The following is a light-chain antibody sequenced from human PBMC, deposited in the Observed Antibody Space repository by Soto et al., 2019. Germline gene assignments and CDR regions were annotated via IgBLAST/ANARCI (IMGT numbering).Light chain of an antibody. CDR3: SSYTGSNITTVV. CDR2: EVS. J-gene: IGLJ2*01. V-gene: IGLV2-14*01. CDR1: SSDIGKYNY. Sequence: QSALTQPASVSGSPGQSITISCTGTSSDIGKYNYVSWFQQHPAKAPKLIIFEVSTRPSGVSNRFSGSKSGNPASLTISGLQAEDEADYYCSSYTGSNITTVVFGGGTKLTVL.